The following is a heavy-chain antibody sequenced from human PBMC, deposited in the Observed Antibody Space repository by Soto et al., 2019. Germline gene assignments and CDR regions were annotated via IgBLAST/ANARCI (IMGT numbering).Heavy chain of an antibody. CDR1: GFTFSSYG. J-gene: IGHJ4*02. CDR3: ARDFSLVVVGPGY. Sequence: QVQLVESGGGVVQPGRSLRLSCVASGFTFSSYGMHWVRQAPGKGLEWVGVIWYDGSNEYYADSVKGRFTIARDNSKDKFYLQMNSLRVEDTAVYHCARDFSLVVVGPGYWGQGTLVTVSS. CDR2: IWYDGSNE. V-gene: IGHV3-33*01. D-gene: IGHD3-22*01.